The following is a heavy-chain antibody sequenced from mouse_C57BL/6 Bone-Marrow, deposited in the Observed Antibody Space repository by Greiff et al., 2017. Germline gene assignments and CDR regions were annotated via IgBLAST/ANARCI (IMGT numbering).Heavy chain of an antibody. CDR3: ARPCCTTVVEDWYFDV. D-gene: IGHD1-1*01. CDR2: ISSGSSTI. V-gene: IGHV5-17*01. J-gene: IGHJ1*03. CDR1: GFTFSDYG. Sequence: DVHLVESGGGLVKPGGSLKLSCAASGFTFSDYGMHWVRQAPEKGLEWVAYISSGSSTIYYADTVKGRFTISRDNAKNALFLQMTSLRSEDTAMYYCARPCCTTVVEDWYFDVWGTGTTVTVSS.